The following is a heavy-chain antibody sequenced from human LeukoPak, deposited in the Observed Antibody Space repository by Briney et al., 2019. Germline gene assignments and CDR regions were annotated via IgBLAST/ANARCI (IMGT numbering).Heavy chain of an antibody. CDR3: TRDQEGSDY. V-gene: IGHV3-21*05. Sequence: GGSLRLSCAASGFTFSSYWMSWVRQAPGKGLEWVSYISLSSTYTNYADSVKGRFTISRDNAKNLLYLQMNSLRVEDTAVYYCTRDQEGSDYWGQGTLVTVSS. CDR2: ISLSSTYT. CDR1: GFTFSSYW. J-gene: IGHJ4*02.